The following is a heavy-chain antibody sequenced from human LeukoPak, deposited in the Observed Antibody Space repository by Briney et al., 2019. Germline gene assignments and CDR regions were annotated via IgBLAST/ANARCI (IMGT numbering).Heavy chain of an antibody. D-gene: IGHD4-17*01. CDR1: GFTFSSYW. Sequence: KSGGSLRLSCAASGFTFSSYWMSWVRQAPGKGLEWVGRIKSKTDGGTTDYAAPVKGRFTISRDDSKNTLYLQMNSLKTEDTAVYYCTTVGYGDYLAAWGQGTLVTVSS. J-gene: IGHJ5*02. CDR2: IKSKTDGGTT. CDR3: TTVGYGDYLAA. V-gene: IGHV3-15*01.